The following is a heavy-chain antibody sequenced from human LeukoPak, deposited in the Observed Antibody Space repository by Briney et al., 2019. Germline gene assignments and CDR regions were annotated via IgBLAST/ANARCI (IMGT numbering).Heavy chain of an antibody. Sequence: SQTLSLTCTVSGGSISNGDYYWSWIRQPPGKGLEWIGYIYYSGRTYYNPSLKSRVTISVDTSKNQFSLKLSSVTAADTAVYYCARATDGYSFDYWGQGTLVTVSS. CDR1: GGSISNGDYY. J-gene: IGHJ4*02. CDR3: ARATDGYSFDY. CDR2: IYYSGRT. V-gene: IGHV4-30-4*01.